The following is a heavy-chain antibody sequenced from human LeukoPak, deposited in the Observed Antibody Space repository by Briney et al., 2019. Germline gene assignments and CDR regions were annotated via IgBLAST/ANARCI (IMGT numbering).Heavy chain of an antibody. CDR1: GYTFTSYD. CDR2: MSPNSGNT. J-gene: IGHJ3*02. D-gene: IGHD6-19*01. V-gene: IGHV1-8*01. Sequence: ASVKVSCKASGYTFTSYDINWVRQATGQGPEWMGWMSPNSGNTGYAQNFQGRVTMTSDTSISTAYMELSRLTSDDTAVYYCARNLYTPSGWTDVFEIWGQGTMVTVAS. CDR3: ARNLYTPSGWTDVFEI.